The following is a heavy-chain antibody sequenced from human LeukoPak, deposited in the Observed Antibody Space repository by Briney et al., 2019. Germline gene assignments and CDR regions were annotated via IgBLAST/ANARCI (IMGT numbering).Heavy chain of an antibody. CDR3: ARSKKKFDY. CDR2: IDPSDGST. Sequence: EASVKVSCKASGYTFTSYYMHWVRQAPGQGLEWMGIIDPSDGSTSCAQKFQGRVTMTRDRSTSTVCMELSSLRSEDTAVYYCARSKKKFDYWGQGTLVTVSS. V-gene: IGHV1-46*01. CDR1: GYTFTSYY. J-gene: IGHJ4*02.